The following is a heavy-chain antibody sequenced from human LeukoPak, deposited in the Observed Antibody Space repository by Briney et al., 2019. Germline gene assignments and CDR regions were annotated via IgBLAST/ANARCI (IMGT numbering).Heavy chain of an antibody. V-gene: IGHV1-8*01. CDR1: GYTFTSYD. J-gene: IGHJ4*02. CDR3: ARRTGLDSYSSNWGSRVGHYIFDY. D-gene: IGHD6-13*01. Sequence: GASVKVSCKASGYTFTSYDINWVRQATGQGLEWMGWMNPNSGNTGYAQKFQGRVTMTRNTSISTAYMELSSLRSEDTAVYYCARRTGLDSYSSNWGSRVGHYIFDYWGQGTLVTVSS. CDR2: MNPNSGNT.